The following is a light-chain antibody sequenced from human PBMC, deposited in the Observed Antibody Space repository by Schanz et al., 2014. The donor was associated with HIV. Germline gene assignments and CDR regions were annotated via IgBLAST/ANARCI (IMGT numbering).Light chain of an antibody. CDR3: TSYAGSNNLV. CDR1: SSNVGGYNY. V-gene: IGLV2-8*01. CDR2: EVD. J-gene: IGLJ2*01. Sequence: QSALTQPPSASGSRGQSVAISCTGSSSNVGGYNYVSWYQQHPGKAPKLMIYEVDKRPSGVPDRFSGSKSGNTASLTVSGLQADDEADYYCTSYAGSNNLVFGGGTKLTV.